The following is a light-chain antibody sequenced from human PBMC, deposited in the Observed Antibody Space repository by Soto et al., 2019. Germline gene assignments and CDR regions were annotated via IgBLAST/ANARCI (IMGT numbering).Light chain of an antibody. CDR1: QSISVSY. CDR3: HQFCVSPQT. Sequence: EIVLTQSPCTLSLSPGDRATLSCRASQSISVSYVAWYQQKPGQPPRLLIYSTSARATGIPARFSGRGSGTHFALTISRLEPDDFAVYYCHQFCVSPQTFGQGTTVEV. V-gene: IGKV3-20*01. J-gene: IGKJ1*01. CDR2: STS.